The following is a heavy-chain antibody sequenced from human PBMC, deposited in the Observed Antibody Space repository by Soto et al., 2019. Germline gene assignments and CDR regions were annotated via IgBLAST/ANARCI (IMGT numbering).Heavy chain of an antibody. J-gene: IGHJ6*04. CDR2: INHSGST. D-gene: IGHD4-4*01. CDR1: GGSFSGYY. Sequence: SETLSLTCADYGGSFSGYYWSWIRQPPAKGLEWIGEINHSGSTNYNPSLKSRVTISVDTSKNQFSLKLISVTAADTAVYYCARGAKDYSNYYYYGMDGWGEGTSVTVSS. CDR3: ARGAKDYSNYYYYGMDG. V-gene: IGHV4-34*01.